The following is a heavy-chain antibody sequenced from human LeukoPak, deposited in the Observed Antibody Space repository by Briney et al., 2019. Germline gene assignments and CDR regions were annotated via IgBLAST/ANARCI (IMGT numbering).Heavy chain of an antibody. V-gene: IGHV4-34*01. CDR1: GGSFSGYY. Sequence: SETLSLTCAVYGGSFSGYYWSWIRQPPGKGLEWIGEINHSGSANYNSSLKSRVTLSMDTSKNQFSLILSSVTAADTAVYYCARSAGYSSAWGQGTRVTVSS. D-gene: IGHD6-19*01. CDR2: INHSGSA. CDR3: ARSAGYSSA. J-gene: IGHJ5*02.